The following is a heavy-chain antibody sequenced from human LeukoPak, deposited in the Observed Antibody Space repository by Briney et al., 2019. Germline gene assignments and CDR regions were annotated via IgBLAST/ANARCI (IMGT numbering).Heavy chain of an antibody. J-gene: IGHJ4*02. CDR1: GFTFSTYS. Sequence: GGSLRLSCAASGFTFSTYSMSWVRQAPGKGLEWVAYISSGSSTIFYSASVKGRFTTSRDNAKNSLYLQMNTLRAEDTAVYYCASSNRSWYSYWGQGSLVTVSS. D-gene: IGHD6-13*01. V-gene: IGHV3-48*04. CDR3: ASSNRSWYSY. CDR2: ISSGSSTI.